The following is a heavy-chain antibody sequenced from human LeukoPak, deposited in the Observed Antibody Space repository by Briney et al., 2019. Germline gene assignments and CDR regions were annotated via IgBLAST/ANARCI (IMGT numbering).Heavy chain of an antibody. D-gene: IGHD1-26*01. V-gene: IGHV1-69*01. CDR1: VGTFSRYA. J-gene: IGHJ3*02. Sequence: GCSVNVSCTASVGTFSRYAISWVRQAAGQEREWMGGSIPIFGTANYAQKIQGRVTITADESTSTAYIELSSLRSEDTAVYYCARGGSRIVGATVGDAFDIWGRGTMVTVSS. CDR3: ARGGSRIVGATVGDAFDI. CDR2: SIPIFGTA.